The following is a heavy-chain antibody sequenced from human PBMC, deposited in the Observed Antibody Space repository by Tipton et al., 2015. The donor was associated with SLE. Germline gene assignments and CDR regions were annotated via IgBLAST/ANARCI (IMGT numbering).Heavy chain of an antibody. CDR3: ARKASCTRSSCSGFDP. Sequence: LRLSCAASGFTFSDYAMGWVRQPPGKGLEWIGSIYYTGTTTYYNSFLKSRVTMSVDTSKNQFSLRLTSVIAADTAVYYCARKASCTRSSCSGFDPWGQGTLVTVSS. CDR1: GFTFSDYA. CDR2: IYYTGTTT. D-gene: IGHD2-2*01. V-gene: IGHV4-38-2*01. J-gene: IGHJ5*02.